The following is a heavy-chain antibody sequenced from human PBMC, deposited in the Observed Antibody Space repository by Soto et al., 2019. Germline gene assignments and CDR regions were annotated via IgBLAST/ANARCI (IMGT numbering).Heavy chain of an antibody. CDR3: VRDRGSPDSFGS. J-gene: IGHJ3*01. Sequence: EVQLVESGGGLVQPGESLRLSCAASGFNLSPYWMHWVRQVPGKGLEWISHIGGGGSVTIYADSVKGRFTISRDDAKNTLYLQMNSLRSEDTAVYYCVRDRGSPDSFGSWGQGTMVTVSS. V-gene: IGHV3-74*01. CDR1: GFNLSPYW. CDR2: IGGGGSVT. D-gene: IGHD3-10*01.